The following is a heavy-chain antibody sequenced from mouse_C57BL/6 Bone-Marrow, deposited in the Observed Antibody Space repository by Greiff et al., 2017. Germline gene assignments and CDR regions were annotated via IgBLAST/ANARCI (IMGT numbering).Heavy chain of an antibody. J-gene: IGHJ1*03. D-gene: IGHD1-1*01. Sequence: DVMLVESGGDLVKPGGSLKLSCAASGFTFSSYGMSWVRQTPDKRLEWVATISSGGSYTYYPDSVKGRFTISRDNAKNTLYLQMSSLKSEDTAMYYCARRGGSSDHWYFDVWGTGTTVTVSS. CDR2: ISSGGSYT. CDR1: GFTFSSYG. CDR3: ARRGGSSDHWYFDV. V-gene: IGHV5-6*02.